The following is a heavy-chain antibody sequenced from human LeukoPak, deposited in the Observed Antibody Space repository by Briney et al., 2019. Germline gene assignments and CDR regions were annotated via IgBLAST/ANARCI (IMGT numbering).Heavy chain of an antibody. D-gene: IGHD6-13*01. Sequence: SVKVSCKASGGTFSSYAITWVRQAPGQGLEWMGGIIPIFSTADYAQKFQGRVTITADESTSTAYMELSSLRSEDTAVYYCARGFIAAAGTHPRGFDYWGQGTLVIVSS. CDR1: GGTFSSYA. CDR3: ARGFIAAAGTHPRGFDY. CDR2: IIPIFSTA. V-gene: IGHV1-69*13. J-gene: IGHJ4*02.